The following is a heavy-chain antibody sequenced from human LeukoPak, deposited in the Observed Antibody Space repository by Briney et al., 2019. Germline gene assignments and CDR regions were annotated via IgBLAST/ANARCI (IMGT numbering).Heavy chain of an antibody. Sequence: SQTLSLTCTVSGGSISSGGYYWSWIRQHPGKGLEWIGYIYYSGSTYYNPSPKSRVTISVDTSKNQFSLKLSSVTAADTAVYYCARDQRPNYYYYGMDVWGQGTTVTVSS. CDR1: GGSISSGGYY. CDR3: ARDQRPNYYYYGMDV. CDR2: IYYSGST. J-gene: IGHJ6*02. V-gene: IGHV4-31*03.